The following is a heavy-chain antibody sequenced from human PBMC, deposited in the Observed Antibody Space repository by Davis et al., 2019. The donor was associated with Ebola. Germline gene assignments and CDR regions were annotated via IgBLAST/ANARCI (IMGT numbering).Heavy chain of an antibody. V-gene: IGHV3-7*03. CDR2: IRQDGGET. CDR3: ARDAVPAAQDY. Sequence: PGGSLRLSCAAASGFAFSIHWMTWVRQAPGKGLEWVANIRQDGGETYYADSMKGRFAISRDNAKNSLYLQMNSLRAEDTAIYYCARDAVPAAQDYWGQGTLVTVSS. CDR1: GFAFSIHW. J-gene: IGHJ4*02. D-gene: IGHD2-2*01.